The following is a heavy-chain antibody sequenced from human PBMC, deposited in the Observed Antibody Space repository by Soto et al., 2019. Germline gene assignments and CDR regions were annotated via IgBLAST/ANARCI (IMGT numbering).Heavy chain of an antibody. CDR1: GFTFSSYG. V-gene: IGHV3-30*18. CDR3: AKDKGSYCSSTSCSPFDY. Sequence: GGSLRLSCAASGFTFSSYGMHWVRQAPGKGLEWVAVISYDGSNKYYADSVKGRFTISRDNSKNTLYLQMNSLRAEDTAVYYCAKDKGSYCSSTSCSPFDYWGQGTLVTSPQ. J-gene: IGHJ4*02. CDR2: ISYDGSNK. D-gene: IGHD2-2*01.